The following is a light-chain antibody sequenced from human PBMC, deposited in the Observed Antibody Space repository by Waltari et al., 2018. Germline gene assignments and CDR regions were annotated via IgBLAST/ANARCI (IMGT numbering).Light chain of an antibody. Sequence: QSVLTQPPSVSGAPGQRVTISCTGSRSHTGAGFDVHWYQHLPGAAPNLLIYGSTYRPAGVPDRFSGSKSGTSASLAINGVQAEDEADYYCQSYDSSLSAAVFGGGTKLTV. V-gene: IGLV1-40*01. CDR1: RSHTGAGFD. CDR2: GST. J-gene: IGLJ3*02. CDR3: QSYDSSLSAAV.